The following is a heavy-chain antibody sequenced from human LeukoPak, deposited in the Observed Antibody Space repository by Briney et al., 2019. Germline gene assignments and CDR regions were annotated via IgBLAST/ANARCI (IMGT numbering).Heavy chain of an antibody. Sequence: GGSLRLSCAASGFTFSSYAMSWVRQAPGKGLEWVSAISGSGGSTYYADSVKGRFTISRDNSKNTLYLQMNSLRAEDTAVYYCASWTYYYDSSGYQGYFDYWGQGTLVTVSS. D-gene: IGHD3-22*01. V-gene: IGHV3-23*01. CDR3: ASWTYYYDSSGYQGYFDY. CDR1: GFTFSSYA. CDR2: ISGSGGST. J-gene: IGHJ4*02.